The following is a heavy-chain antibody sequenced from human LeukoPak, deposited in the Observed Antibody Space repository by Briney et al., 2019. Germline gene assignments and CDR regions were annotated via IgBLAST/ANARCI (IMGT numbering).Heavy chain of an antibody. CDR3: ARGKDDAFDI. V-gene: IGHV3-53*01. CDR1: GFMVSSNF. CDR2: IYSGGST. Sequence: PGGSLRLSCAAPGFMVSSNFMSWVRQAPGKGLEWVSVIYSGGSTYYEDSVKGRFTISRDNSKNTLYLQMNSLRAEDTAMYYCARGKDDAFDIWGQGTMVTVSS. J-gene: IGHJ3*02.